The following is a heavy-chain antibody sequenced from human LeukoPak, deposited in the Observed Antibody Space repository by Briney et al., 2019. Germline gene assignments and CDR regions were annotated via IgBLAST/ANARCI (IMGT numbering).Heavy chain of an antibody. J-gene: IGHJ5*02. Sequence: SVKVSCKASGGTFSSYAISWVRQAPGQGLEWMGGIIPIFGTANYAQKFQGRVTTTADESTSTAYMELSSLRSEDTAVYYCARAKWLGPNWFDPWGQGTLVTVSS. D-gene: IGHD3-22*01. CDR3: ARAKWLGPNWFDP. CDR1: GGTFSSYA. V-gene: IGHV1-69*13. CDR2: IIPIFGTA.